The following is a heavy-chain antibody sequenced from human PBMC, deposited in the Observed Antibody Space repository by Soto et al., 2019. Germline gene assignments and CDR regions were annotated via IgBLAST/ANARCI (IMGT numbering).Heavy chain of an antibody. Sequence: SETLSLTCTVSGGSISSSSYYWGWIRQPPGKGLEWIGSIYYSGSTYYNPSLKSRVTISVDTSKNQFSLKLSSVTAADTAVYYCASINWGLYYYGMDVWGQGTTVTVSS. CDR3: ASINWGLYYYGMDV. CDR1: GGSISSSSYY. J-gene: IGHJ6*02. D-gene: IGHD7-27*01. CDR2: IYYSGST. V-gene: IGHV4-39*01.